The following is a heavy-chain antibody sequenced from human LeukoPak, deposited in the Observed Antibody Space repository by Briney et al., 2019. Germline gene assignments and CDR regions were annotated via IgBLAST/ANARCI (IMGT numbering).Heavy chain of an antibody. CDR3: ASGYCSTTSCPHY. J-gene: IGHJ4*02. V-gene: IGHV4-34*01. Sequence: PSETLSLTCAVYGGSFSGYYWSWIRQPPGKGLEWIGEINHSGSTNYNPSPKSRVTISVDTSKNQFSLKLSSVTAADTAVYYCASGYCSTTSCPHYWGQGTLVTVSS. CDR2: INHSGST. CDR1: GGSFSGYY. D-gene: IGHD2-2*01.